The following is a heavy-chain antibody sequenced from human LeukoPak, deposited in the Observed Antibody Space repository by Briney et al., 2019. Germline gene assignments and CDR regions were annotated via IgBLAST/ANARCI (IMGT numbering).Heavy chain of an antibody. CDR3: ARDRTLGIAAAHKGSPDP. J-gene: IGHJ5*02. CDR2: INPNSGGT. Sequence: ASVKVSCKASGYTFTGYYMHWVRQAPGQGLEWMGWINPNSGGTNYAQKFQGRVTMTRDTSISTAYMELSSLRSEDTAVYYCARDRTLGIAAAHKGSPDPWGQGTLVTVSS. CDR1: GYTFTGYY. V-gene: IGHV1-2*02. D-gene: IGHD6-13*01.